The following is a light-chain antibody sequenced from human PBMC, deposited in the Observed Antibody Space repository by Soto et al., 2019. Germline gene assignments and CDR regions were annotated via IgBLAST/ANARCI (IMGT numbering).Light chain of an antibody. Sequence: QSALTQPPSASGSPGQSVAISCTGTSSDVGAYIFVSWYQQHPGKAPKLMIYEVSKRPSGVPDRFSGSKSGNTASLTVSGLQAEDEADYYCSIYAVGNNVIFGGGTKVTVL. J-gene: IGLJ2*01. V-gene: IGLV2-8*01. CDR2: EVS. CDR3: SIYAVGNNVI. CDR1: SSDVGAYIF.